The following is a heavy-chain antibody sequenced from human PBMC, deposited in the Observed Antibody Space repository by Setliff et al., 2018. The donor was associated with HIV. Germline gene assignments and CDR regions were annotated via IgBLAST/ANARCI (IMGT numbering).Heavy chain of an antibody. J-gene: IGHJ3*02. CDR3: ARDRDYDSSHLDAFDI. D-gene: IGHD3-22*01. CDR2: IIPMYGVT. Sequence: GASVKVSCKASGGTFSSYVISWVRQAPGQGPEWMGGIIPMYGVTNYAQKFQGGVTITTDESTSTAYMELSSLRSEDTAVYYCARDRDYDSSHLDAFDIWGQGTMVTVSS. V-gene: IGHV1-69*05. CDR1: GGTFSSYV.